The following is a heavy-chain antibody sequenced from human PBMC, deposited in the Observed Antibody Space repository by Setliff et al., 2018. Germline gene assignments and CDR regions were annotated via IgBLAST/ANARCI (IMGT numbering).Heavy chain of an antibody. V-gene: IGHV4-59*11. CDR3: ARTMYSSSWYGAFDI. CDR1: GGSISSHY. CDR2: IYYSGST. Sequence: PSETLSLTCTVSGGSISSHYWSWIRQPPGKGLEWIGYIYYSGSTNYNPSLKSRVSTSVDTSQNQISLKLSSVTAADTAVYYCARTMYSSSWYGAFDIWGQGTMVTVSS. D-gene: IGHD6-13*01. J-gene: IGHJ3*02.